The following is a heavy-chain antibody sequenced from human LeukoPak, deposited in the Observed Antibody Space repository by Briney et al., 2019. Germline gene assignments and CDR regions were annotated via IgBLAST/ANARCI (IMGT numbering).Heavy chain of an antibody. Sequence: ASVKVSCKASGYTFSDYYLHWVRQAPGQGLEWMGWMNPNSGGTNYAQKFQGRITMTGDTSTAYLELSRLRSDDTAVYYCARDLGSTIIEGGDAFDLWCQGTMVTVSS. CDR2: MNPNSGGT. V-gene: IGHV1-2*02. D-gene: IGHD3-22*01. CDR3: ARDLGSTIIEGGDAFDL. CDR1: GYTFSDYY. J-gene: IGHJ3*01.